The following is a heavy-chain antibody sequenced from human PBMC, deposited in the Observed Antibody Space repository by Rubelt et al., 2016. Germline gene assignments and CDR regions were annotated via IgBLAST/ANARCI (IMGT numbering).Heavy chain of an antibody. CDR1: GGSFSGYY. D-gene: IGHD6-19*01. J-gene: IGHJ4*02. V-gene: IGHV3-7*01. Sequence: VQLQQWGAGLLKPSETLSLTCAVYGGSFSGYYWSWIRQPPGKGLEWVANIKQDGSEKYYVDSVNGRVTISSDNAKNSLYLQMNSLRAEDTAVYYCARDSYSSGCLWDWGQGTLVTVSS. CDR3: ARDSYSSGCLWD. CDR2: IKQDGSEK.